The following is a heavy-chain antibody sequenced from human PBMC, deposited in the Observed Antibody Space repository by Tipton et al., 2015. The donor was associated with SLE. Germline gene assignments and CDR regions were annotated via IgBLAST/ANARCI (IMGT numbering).Heavy chain of an antibody. V-gene: IGHV4-39*01. D-gene: IGHD2-21*01. CDR1: GGSITSGSYY. CDR3: ARHSLWHYFDY. CDR2: IYYSGST. Sequence: TLSLTCTVSGGSITSGSYYWGWIRQPPGKGLEWIGSIYYSGSTYYNPSLKSRVTISVDTSKNQFSLKLSSVTAADTAVYYCARHSLWHYFDYWGQGTLVTVSS. J-gene: IGHJ4*02.